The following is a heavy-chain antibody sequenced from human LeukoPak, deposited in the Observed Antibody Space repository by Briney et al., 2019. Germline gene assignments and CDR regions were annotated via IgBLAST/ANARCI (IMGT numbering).Heavy chain of an antibody. Sequence: PGGSLRLSCAASGFTFDDYGMSWVRQAPGKGLEWVSGINWNGGSTGHADSVKGRFTISRDNAKNSLYLQMNSLRAEDTALYHCARMGCSGGSCYGPGYYHGMDVWGQGTTVTVSS. CDR2: INWNGGST. CDR1: GFTFDDYG. D-gene: IGHD2-15*01. J-gene: IGHJ6*02. CDR3: ARMGCSGGSCYGPGYYHGMDV. V-gene: IGHV3-20*01.